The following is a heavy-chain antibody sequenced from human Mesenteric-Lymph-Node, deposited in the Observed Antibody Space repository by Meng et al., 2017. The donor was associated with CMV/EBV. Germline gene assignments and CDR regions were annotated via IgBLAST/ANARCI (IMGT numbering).Heavy chain of an antibody. V-gene: IGHV4-39*07. CDR3: ARERYDILTGDILHVDF. CDR2: IYYSGST. Sequence: SETLSLTCTVSGGSISSSSYYWGWIRQPPGKGLEWIGSIYYSGSTYYNPSLKSRVTISVDTSKNQFSLKMTSVTTADTAVYYCARERYDILTGDILHVDFWGQGTLVTVSS. CDR1: GGSISSSSYY. D-gene: IGHD3-9*01. J-gene: IGHJ4*02.